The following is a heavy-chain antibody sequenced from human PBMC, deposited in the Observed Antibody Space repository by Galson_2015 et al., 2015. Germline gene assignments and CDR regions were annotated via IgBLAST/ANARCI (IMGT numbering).Heavy chain of an antibody. V-gene: IGHV4-39*01. CDR1: GGSISSSSYY. Sequence: ETLSLTCTVSGGSISSSSYYWGWIRQPPGKGLEWIGSISYSGSTYYKSSLRSRLTVSLDTSKNHFSLKLSSATAADTAVYYCAGHSSGWYLGHWGQGTLVTVSS. J-gene: IGHJ4*02. CDR3: AGHSSGWYLGH. D-gene: IGHD6-19*01. CDR2: ISYSGST.